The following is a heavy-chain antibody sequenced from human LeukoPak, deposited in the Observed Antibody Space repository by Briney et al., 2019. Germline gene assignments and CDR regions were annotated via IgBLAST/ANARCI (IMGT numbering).Heavy chain of an antibody. V-gene: IGHV3-64*01. D-gene: IGHD5-18*01. CDR1: GFTFSSYA. J-gene: IGHJ4*02. CDR3: ARKGYSYGYSDY. CDR2: ISSNGGTT. Sequence: PGGSLRLSCAASGFTFSSYAMSWVRQAPGKGLEYVSAISSNGGTTYYANSVKGRFTVSRDNSKNTLYLQMGSLRGEDMAVYYCARKGYSYGYSDYWGREPWSPSPQ.